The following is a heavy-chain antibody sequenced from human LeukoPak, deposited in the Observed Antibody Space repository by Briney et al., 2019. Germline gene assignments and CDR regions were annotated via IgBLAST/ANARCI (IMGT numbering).Heavy chain of an antibody. CDR2: IYHSGNI. J-gene: IGHJ4*02. D-gene: IGHD2/OR15-2a*01. Sequence: SETLSLTCTVSGDSISSSYWSWIRQPPGKGLEWIAYIYHSGNIDYNPSLKSRVTISIDTSKNQFSLKLTSVTAADTAVYYCARHPFSTPFDYWGQGTLVTVSS. CDR1: GDSISSSY. CDR3: ARHPFSTPFDY. V-gene: IGHV4-59*08.